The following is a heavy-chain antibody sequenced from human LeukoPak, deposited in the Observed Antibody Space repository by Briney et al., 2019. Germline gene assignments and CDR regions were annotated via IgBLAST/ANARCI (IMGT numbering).Heavy chain of an antibody. CDR3: ARDRHDSGIYSFDY. D-gene: IGHD3-10*01. V-gene: IGHV3-11*04. CDR1: GFTFSDYY. Sequence: GGSLRLSCAASGFTFSDYYMRWIRQAPGKGLEWVSYISSSSSTIYYADSVKGRFTISRDNAKNSLYLQMNSLRAEDTAVYYCARDRHDSGIYSFDYWGQGTLVTVSS. J-gene: IGHJ4*02. CDR2: ISSSSSTI.